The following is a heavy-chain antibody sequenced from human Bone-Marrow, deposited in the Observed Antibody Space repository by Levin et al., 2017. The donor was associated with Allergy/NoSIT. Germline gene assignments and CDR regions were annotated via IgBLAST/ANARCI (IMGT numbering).Heavy chain of an antibody. CDR2: ISWNSGSI. V-gene: IGHV3-9*01. CDR1: GFTFDDYA. CDR3: AKDAATVTTNWYFDL. J-gene: IGHJ2*01. D-gene: IGHD4-17*01. Sequence: SLKISCAASGFTFDDYAMHWVRQAPGKGLEWVSGISWNSGSIGYADSVKGRFTISRDNAKNSLYLQMNSLRAEDTALYYCAKDAATVTTNWYFDLWGRGTLVTVSS.